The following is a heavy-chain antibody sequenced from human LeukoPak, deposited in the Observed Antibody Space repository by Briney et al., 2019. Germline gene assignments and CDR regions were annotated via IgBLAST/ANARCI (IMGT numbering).Heavy chain of an antibody. CDR3: VRDRGGSYMYLQH. D-gene: IGHD1-26*01. Sequence: PGGSLRLSCAASGFTFSSYEMNWVRQAPGKGLEWVSYISSSGSTICYADSVKGRFTISRDNAKNSLYLQINSLRAEDTALYYCVRDRGGSYMYLQHWGQGTLVTVSS. CDR1: GFTFSSYE. CDR2: ISSSGSTI. V-gene: IGHV3-48*03. J-gene: IGHJ1*01.